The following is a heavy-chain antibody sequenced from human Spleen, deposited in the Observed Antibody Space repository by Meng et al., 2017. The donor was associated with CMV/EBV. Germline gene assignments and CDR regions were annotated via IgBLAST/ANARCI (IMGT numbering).Heavy chain of an antibody. CDR2: ISSSSSTI. J-gene: IGHJ4*02. CDR3: AFYSSSSSHY. D-gene: IGHD6-6*01. Sequence: GESPKISCAASGFTFSSYSMNWVRQAPGKGLEWVSYISSSSSTIYYADSVKGRFTISRDNAKNSLYLQMNSLRAEDTAVYYCAFYSSSSSHYWGQGTLVTVSS. V-gene: IGHV3-48*04. CDR1: GFTFSSYS.